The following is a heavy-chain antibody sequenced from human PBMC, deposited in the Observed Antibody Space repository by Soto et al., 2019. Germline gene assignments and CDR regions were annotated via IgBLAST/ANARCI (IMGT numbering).Heavy chain of an antibody. D-gene: IGHD2-2*01. CDR3: AREAGYCSRTSCYRRAFDT. CDR1: GFTFSGHW. Sequence: EVQLVESGGDLVQPGGSLSLSCAASGFTFSGHWMHWVRQVPGKGLEWVSRINTDGGSSAYADSVKGRFAISRDNAKNTLYLQMNGLRAEDTAVYYCAREAGYCSRTSCYRRAFDTWGQGTTVTASS. J-gene: IGHJ3*02. CDR2: INTDGGSS. V-gene: IGHV3-74*03.